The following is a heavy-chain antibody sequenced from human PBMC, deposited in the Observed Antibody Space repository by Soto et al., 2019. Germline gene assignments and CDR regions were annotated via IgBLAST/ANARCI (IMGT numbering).Heavy chain of an antibody. CDR1: GGSISSSSYY. CDR3: ATSWEVKGVAGQFDY. CDR2: IYYSGST. Sequence: SETLSLTCTVSGGSISSSSYYWGWIRQPPGKGLEGIGSIYYSGSTYYNPSLKSRVTISVDTSKNQFSLKLSSVTAADTAVYYCATSWEVKGVAGQFDYWGQGTLGTVPS. V-gene: IGHV4-39*01. J-gene: IGHJ4*02. D-gene: IGHD6-19*01.